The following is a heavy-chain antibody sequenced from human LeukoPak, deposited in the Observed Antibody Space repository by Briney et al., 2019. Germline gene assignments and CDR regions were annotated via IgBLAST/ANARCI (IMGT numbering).Heavy chain of an antibody. CDR2: ISSSSSVV. J-gene: IGHJ3*02. Sequence: GGSLRLSCAASEVIFDNHNINWVRQAPGKGLEWLSYISSSSSVVFYADSVKGRFTISRHNARNSVYLQLNSLRDEDTAVYYCARDQYSRSLGAFDIWARGHWSASLQ. CDR1: EVIFDNHN. CDR3: ARDQYSRSLGAFDI. V-gene: IGHV3-48*02. D-gene: IGHD1-26*01.